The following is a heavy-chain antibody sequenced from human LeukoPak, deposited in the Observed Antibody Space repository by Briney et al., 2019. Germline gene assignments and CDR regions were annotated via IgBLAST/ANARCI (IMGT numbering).Heavy chain of an antibody. CDR2: IIPIFGTA. CDR3: ARVRPTTAAFDY. D-gene: IGHD1-26*01. Sequence: SVKVSCKASGGTFSSYAISWVRQAPGQGLEWMGGIIPIFGTANYAQKFQGRVTITADESTSTAYMELSSLRSEDTAVYYCARVRPTTAAFDYWGQGTLVTVSS. CDR1: GGTFSSYA. V-gene: IGHV1-69*13. J-gene: IGHJ4*02.